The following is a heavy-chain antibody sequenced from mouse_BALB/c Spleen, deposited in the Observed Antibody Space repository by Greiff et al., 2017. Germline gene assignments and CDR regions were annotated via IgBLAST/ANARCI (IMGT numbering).Heavy chain of an antibody. CDR3: ARGRNYDYAMDY. D-gene: IGHD2-1*01. CDR2: ISDGGSYT. Sequence: EVMLVESGGGLVKPGGSLKLSCAASGFTFSDYYMYWVRQTPEKRLEWVATISDGGSYTYYPDSVKGRFTISRDNAKNNLYLQMSSLKSEDTAMYYCARGRNYDYAMDYWGQGTSVTVSS. V-gene: IGHV5-4*02. CDR1: GFTFSDYY. J-gene: IGHJ4*01.